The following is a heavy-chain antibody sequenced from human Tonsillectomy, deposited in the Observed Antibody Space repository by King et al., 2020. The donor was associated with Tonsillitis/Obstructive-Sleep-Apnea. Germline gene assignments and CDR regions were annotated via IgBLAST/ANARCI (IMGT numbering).Heavy chain of an antibody. D-gene: IGHD2-2*01. CDR3: PTLHSPLAACARNSCKYSMDF. J-gene: IGHJ6*03. CDR2: IKSKTDGGTT. CDR1: GFTFSNAW. Sequence: QLVQSGGGLVKPGGSLRLSCAASGFTFSNAWMSWVRQAPGKGLEWVGRIKSKTDGGTTDYAAPVKGRFTISRDDSKNTLYLQMNSLKTEDTAVYYCPTLHSPLAACARNSCKYSMDFWGPGPPVTVSS. V-gene: IGHV3-15*01.